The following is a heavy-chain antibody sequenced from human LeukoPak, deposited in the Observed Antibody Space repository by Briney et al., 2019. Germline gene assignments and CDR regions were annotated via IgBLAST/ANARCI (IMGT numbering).Heavy chain of an antibody. J-gene: IGHJ4*02. CDR3: ARGSYYGSGIEDY. Sequence: SETLPLTCTVSGGSISSYYWSWIRQPPGKGLEWIGYIYYSASTKYNPSLKSRVTISVDTSKNQFSLKLSSVTAADTAMYYCARGSYYGSGIEDYWGQGTLVTVSS. D-gene: IGHD3-10*01. CDR2: IYYSAST. CDR1: GGSISSYY. V-gene: IGHV4-59*01.